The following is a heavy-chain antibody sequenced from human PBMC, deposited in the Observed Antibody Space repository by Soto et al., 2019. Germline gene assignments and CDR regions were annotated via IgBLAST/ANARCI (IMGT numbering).Heavy chain of an antibody. CDR3: ARTYYYDSSGYKYGMDV. V-gene: IGHV5-51*01. J-gene: IGHJ6*02. CDR2: IYPGDSDT. D-gene: IGHD3-22*01. CDR1: GYSFTSYW. Sequence: LGESLKISCNGSGYSFTSYWIGWVRQMPGKGLEWMGIIYPGDSDTRYSPSFQGQVTISADKSISTAYLQWSSLKASDTAMYYCARTYYYDSSGYKYGMDVWGQGTKVTVYS.